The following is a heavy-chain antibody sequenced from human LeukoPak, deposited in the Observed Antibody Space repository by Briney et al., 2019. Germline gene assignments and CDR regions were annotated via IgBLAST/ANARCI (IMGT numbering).Heavy chain of an antibody. Sequence: GASVKVSCKASGYTFTGYYMHWVRQAPGQGLEWMGWINPNSGGTSYAQKFQGRVTMTRDTSISTAYMELSRLRSDDTAVYYCARDIARGELLFDYWGQRTLVTVSS. CDR3: ARDIARGELLFDY. CDR1: GYTFTGYY. J-gene: IGHJ4*02. D-gene: IGHD1-26*01. CDR2: INPNSGGT. V-gene: IGHV1-2*02.